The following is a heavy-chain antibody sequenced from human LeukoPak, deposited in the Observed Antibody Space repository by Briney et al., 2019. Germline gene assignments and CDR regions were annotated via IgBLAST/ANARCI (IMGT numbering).Heavy chain of an antibody. D-gene: IGHD5-18*01. Sequence: ASVKVSCKASGYTFTSYGISWVRQAPGQGLEWLAIISPSGGSTTYAQKFQGRVTMTRDTSRSTVYMELSSLRSEDTAVYYCARGGGYSPRQQLDYWGQGTLVTVSS. V-gene: IGHV1-46*01. J-gene: IGHJ4*02. CDR1: GYTFTSYG. CDR2: ISPSGGST. CDR3: ARGGGYSPRQQLDY.